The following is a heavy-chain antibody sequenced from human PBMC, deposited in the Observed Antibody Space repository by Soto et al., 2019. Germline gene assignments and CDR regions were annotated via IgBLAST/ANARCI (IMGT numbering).Heavy chain of an antibody. CDR2: IFSGGTT. D-gene: IGHD2-2*01. J-gene: IGHJ4*02. CDR3: ARETVPPSYHYYDC. CDR1: GFTVSSNY. V-gene: IGHV3-53*02. Sequence: EVQLVETGGGLIQPGGSLRLSCAASGFTVSSNYMSWVRQAPGRGLEWVSTIFSGGTTHYADSVKGRFTISRDSSKNTLCLQMNSLRAEDTAIYYCARETVPPSYHYYDCWGQGTLVTVSS.